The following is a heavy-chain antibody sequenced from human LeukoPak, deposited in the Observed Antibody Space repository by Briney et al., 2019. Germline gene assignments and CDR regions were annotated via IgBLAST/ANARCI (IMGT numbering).Heavy chain of an antibody. V-gene: IGHV4-39*01. CDR1: GGSISSSSYY. CDR3: ARRSHKDRRAAFDI. J-gene: IGHJ3*02. D-gene: IGHD1-14*01. Sequence: SETLSPTCTVSGGSISSSSYYWGWIRQPPGKGLEWIGSIYYSGSTYYNPSLKSQVTISVDTSKNQFSLKLSSVTAADTAVYYRARRSHKDRRAAFDIWGQGTMVTVSS. CDR2: IYYSGST.